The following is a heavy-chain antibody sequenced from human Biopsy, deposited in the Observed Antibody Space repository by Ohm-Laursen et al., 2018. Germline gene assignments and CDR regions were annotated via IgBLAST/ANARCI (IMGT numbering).Heavy chain of an antibody. CDR2: IYTDGTS. Sequence: GTLSLTCSVSGGFISSYYWSWIRQSAGRGLKWIGRIYTDGTSDYNPSLKNRVSMSVDSSKKQFSLRLTSLSVADTAKYYCARAPPLIRGVLESWFDPWGQGILVTVSS. J-gene: IGHJ5*02. D-gene: IGHD3-10*01. V-gene: IGHV4-4*07. CDR3: ARAPPLIRGVLESWFDP. CDR1: GGFISSYY.